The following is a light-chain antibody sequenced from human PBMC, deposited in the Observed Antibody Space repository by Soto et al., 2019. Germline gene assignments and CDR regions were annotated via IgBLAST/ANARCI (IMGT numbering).Light chain of an antibody. CDR2: DAS. J-gene: IGKJ1*01. V-gene: IGKV3-11*01. Sequence: ERATLSCRASQSISSSYLGWYRQKPGQGPRLLIYDASNRATGIPARFSGSGSGTDFTITISSLEPEDFAVYYCQQRSNWPQTFGQGTKVDI. CDR3: QQRSNWPQT. CDR1: QSISSSY.